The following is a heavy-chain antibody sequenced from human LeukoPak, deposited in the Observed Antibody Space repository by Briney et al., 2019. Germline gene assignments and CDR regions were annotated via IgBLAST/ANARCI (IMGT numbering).Heavy chain of an antibody. V-gene: IGHV4-61*02. Sequence: SQTLSLTCTVSGGSISSGSYYWSWIRQPAGKGLEWIGRIYTSGSTNYNPSLKSRVTISVDTSKNQFSLKLSSVTAADTAVYYCARGDVGQPLGENWFDPWGQGTLVTVSS. CDR2: IYTSGST. J-gene: IGHJ5*02. CDR1: GGSISSGSYY. D-gene: IGHD6-13*01. CDR3: ARGDVGQPLGENWFDP.